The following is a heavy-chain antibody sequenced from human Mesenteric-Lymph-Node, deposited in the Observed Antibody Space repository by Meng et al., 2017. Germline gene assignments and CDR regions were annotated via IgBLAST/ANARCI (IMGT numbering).Heavy chain of an antibody. V-gene: IGHV3-15*01. J-gene: IGHJ4*02. Sequence: EVRLVGAGGGLVKPGGFLRLSCATSGFTFSNVWMNWVRQAPGKGLEWVGRIRTKRETGGDTAPAKGGFTISRDDSKSMLYLQMNNLRAEDTAVYYCTSRLVTTNDYWGQGTLVTVSS. CDR1: GFTFSNVW. D-gene: IGHD4-17*01. CDR2: IRTKRETG. CDR3: TSRLVTTNDY.